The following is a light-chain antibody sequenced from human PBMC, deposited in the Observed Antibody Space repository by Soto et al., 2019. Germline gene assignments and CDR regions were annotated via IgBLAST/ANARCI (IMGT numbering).Light chain of an antibody. CDR1: QGVGSD. V-gene: IGKV3-15*01. J-gene: IGKJ1*01. CDR2: ATS. CDR3: QQYNNWPRT. Sequence: EVVMTHSPATLSVSPWERAALSARASQGVGSDLAWYQQKPGQAPRLLIYATSTRATAIPARFSGSGSETEFTLTISSLQSEDFAVYYCQQYNNWPRTFGQGTKVDI.